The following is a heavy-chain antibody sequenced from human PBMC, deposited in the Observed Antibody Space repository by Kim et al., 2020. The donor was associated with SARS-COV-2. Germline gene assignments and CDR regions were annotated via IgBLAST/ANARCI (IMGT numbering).Heavy chain of an antibody. CDR2: INPNSGGT. CDR1: GYTFTGYY. CDR3: ARDRIWGITGKRYYYGMDV. J-gene: IGHJ6*02. Sequence: ASVKVSCKASGYTFTGYYMHWVRQAPGQGLEWMGRINPNSGGTNYAQKFQGRVTMTRDTSTSTAYMELSRLRSDDTAVYYCARDRIWGITGKRYYYGMDVWGQGTTVTVSS. D-gene: IGHD1-20*01. V-gene: IGHV1-2*06.